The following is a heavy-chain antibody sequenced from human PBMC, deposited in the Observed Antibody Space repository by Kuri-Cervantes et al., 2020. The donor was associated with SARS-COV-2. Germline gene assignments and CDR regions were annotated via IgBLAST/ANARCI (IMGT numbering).Heavy chain of an antibody. V-gene: IGHV3-13*01. CDR1: GFTFSSYD. D-gene: IGHD3-3*01. J-gene: IGHJ5*02. Sequence: GESLKISCAASGFTFSSYDMHWVRQATGKGLEWVSAIGTAGDTYYPGSVKGRFTISRENAKNSLYLQMNSLRAGDTAVYYCAREAQRFTIFGVVIEGPTRENCFDPWGQGTLVTVSS. CDR2: IGTAGDT. CDR3: AREAQRFTIFGVVIEGPTRENCFDP.